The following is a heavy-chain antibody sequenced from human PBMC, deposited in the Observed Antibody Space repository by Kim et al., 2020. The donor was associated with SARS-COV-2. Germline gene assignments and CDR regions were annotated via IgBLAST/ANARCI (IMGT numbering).Heavy chain of an antibody. V-gene: IGHV3-21*01. CDR1: GFTFTSYS. CDR2: ISSSRSYI. D-gene: IGHD6-13*01. J-gene: IGHJ5*02. CDR3: ARGSTGYSSSWYDD. Sequence: GGSLRLSCAASGFTFTSYSMDWVRQAPGKGLEWVSSISSSRSYIYYADSVKGRFTISRDNAKNSLYLQMNSLRAEDTAVYYCARGSTGYSSSWYDDWGQGTLVTVSS.